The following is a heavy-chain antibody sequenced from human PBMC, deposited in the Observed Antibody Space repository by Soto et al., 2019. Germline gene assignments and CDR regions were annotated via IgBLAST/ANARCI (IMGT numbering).Heavy chain of an antibody. V-gene: IGHV4-34*01. J-gene: IGHJ4*02. CDR3: ARGNDDSKYYFDY. CDR1: GGSFSGYY. CDR2: INHSGST. D-gene: IGHD3-3*01. Sequence: PSETLSLTCAVYGGSFSGYYWIWIRQPPGKGLEWIGEINHSGSTNYNPSLKSRVTISVDTSKNQFSLKLSPVTAADTAVYYCARGNDDSKYYFDYWGQGTLVTVSS.